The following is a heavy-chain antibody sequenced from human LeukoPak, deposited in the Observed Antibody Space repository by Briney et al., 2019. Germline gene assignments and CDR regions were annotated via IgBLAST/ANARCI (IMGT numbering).Heavy chain of an antibody. CDR2: ISGSGGST. D-gene: IGHD3/OR15-3a*01. CDR3: AKDRWTAPRFFDY. V-gene: IGHV3-23*01. CDR1: GFTFSSYA. J-gene: IGHJ4*02. Sequence: PGGSLRLSCAASGFTFSSYAMTWVRQAPGKGLEWVSGISGSGGSTYYADSVKGRFTISRDNSKNTLYLQMNSLRAVDTAVYYCAKDRWTAPRFFDYWGQGTLVTVSS.